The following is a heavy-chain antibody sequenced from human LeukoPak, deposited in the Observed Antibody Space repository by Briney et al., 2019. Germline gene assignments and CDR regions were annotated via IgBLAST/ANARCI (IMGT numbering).Heavy chain of an antibody. J-gene: IGHJ4*02. V-gene: IGHV3-30-3*01. Sequence: GGSLRLSCAASGFTFSSYAMHWVRQAPGKGLEWVAVISYDGSNKYYADSVKGRFTISRDNAKNTVYLQMNSLRAEDTAVYYCTTGGRKRCSGISCYPGDYWGQGTLVTVSS. CDR2: ISYDGSNK. D-gene: IGHD2-15*01. CDR1: GFTFSSYA. CDR3: TTGGRKRCSGISCYPGDY.